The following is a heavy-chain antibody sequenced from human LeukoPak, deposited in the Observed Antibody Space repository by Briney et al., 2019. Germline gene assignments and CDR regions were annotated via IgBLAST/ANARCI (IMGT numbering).Heavy chain of an antibody. J-gene: IGHJ4*02. Sequence: ASVKVSCKASGYTFTSYGVSWVRQAPGQGLEWMGWISAYNGDTNYAQKLPGRVTMTTDTSTSTASMELRSLGSDDTAVYYCARFVPIVGALDYWGQGTLVTVSS. CDR2: ISAYNGDT. V-gene: IGHV1-18*01. CDR3: ARFVPIVGALDY. D-gene: IGHD1-26*01. CDR1: GYTFTSYG.